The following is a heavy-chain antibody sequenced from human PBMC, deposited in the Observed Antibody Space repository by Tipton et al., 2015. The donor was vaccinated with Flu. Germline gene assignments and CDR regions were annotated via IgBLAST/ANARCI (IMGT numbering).Heavy chain of an antibody. J-gene: IGHJ2*01. CDR1: GDSFSLYY. CDR3: ARSSIVFDIERWAFDL. CDR2: VYGGGTT. V-gene: IGHV4-59*07. Sequence: GLVKPSDTLSLTCSVSGDSFSLYYWNWIRQSPGKGLEWLGYVYGGGTTASSPSLKSRLIISIDTSKSQFSLKLTSVTGADTAVYYCARSSIVFDIERWAFDLWGRGTLVTVSS. D-gene: IGHD5-12*01.